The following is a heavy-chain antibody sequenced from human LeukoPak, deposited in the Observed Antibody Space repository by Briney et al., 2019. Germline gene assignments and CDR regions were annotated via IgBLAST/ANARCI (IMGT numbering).Heavy chain of an antibody. J-gene: IGHJ4*02. CDR1: GFTVNSNH. CDR2: LYRSGNT. Sequence: GGSLRLSCAVSGFTVNSNHMSWVRQAPGKGLEWVSVLYRSGNTNYADSVKGRFTISRDNSKNTLYLQLNSLRAEDTAFYYCAKDPSDLGASGSYNYFDYWGQGTLVTVSS. D-gene: IGHD3-10*01. V-gene: IGHV3-66*01. CDR3: AKDPSDLGASGSYNYFDY.